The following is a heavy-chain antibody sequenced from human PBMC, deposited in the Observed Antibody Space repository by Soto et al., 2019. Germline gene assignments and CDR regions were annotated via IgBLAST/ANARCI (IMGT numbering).Heavy chain of an antibody. CDR2: ISGSGGST. CDR3: AKKMEIRYYYDSSGSHRPYYYYYGMDV. D-gene: IGHD3-22*01. CDR1: GFTFSSYA. V-gene: IGHV3-23*01. J-gene: IGHJ6*02. Sequence: EVQLLESGGGLVQPGGSLRLSCAASGFTFSSYAMSWVRQAPGKGLEWVSAISGSGGSTYYADSVKGRFTISRDNSKKTLYPQMNSLRAEDTAVYYCAKKMEIRYYYDSSGSHRPYYYYYGMDVWGQGTTVTVSS.